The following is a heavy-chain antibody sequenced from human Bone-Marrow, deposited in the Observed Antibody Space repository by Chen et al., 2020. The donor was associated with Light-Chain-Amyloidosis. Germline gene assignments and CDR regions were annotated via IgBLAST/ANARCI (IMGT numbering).Heavy chain of an antibody. J-gene: IGHJ4*02. CDR2: IIPGFGTP. CDR3: ARWAAHCSGANCFVPIDF. D-gene: IGHD2-15*01. Sequence: QVQLEQSGAEVKKPGSSVKVSCKASGDSFSRYAMNWVRQAPGQGLEWMGGIIPGFGTPDYAQKFQGRVTITADKSTSTTYMEMSNLRSEDTAVYYCARWAAHCSGANCFVPIDFWGQGTLVTVSS. CDR1: GDSFSRYA. V-gene: IGHV1-69*06.